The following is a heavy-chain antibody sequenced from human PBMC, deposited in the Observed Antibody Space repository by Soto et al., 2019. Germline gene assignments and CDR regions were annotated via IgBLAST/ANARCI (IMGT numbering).Heavy chain of an antibody. Sequence: GGSLRLSCAASGFTFSSYGMHWVRQAPGKGLEWVAVIWYDGSNKYYADSVKGRFTISRGNSKNTLYLQMNSLRAEDTAVYYCASRGYCSSTSCPEVWGKGTTVTVSS. CDR2: IWYDGSNK. V-gene: IGHV3-33*01. J-gene: IGHJ6*04. D-gene: IGHD2-2*01. CDR1: GFTFSSYG. CDR3: ASRGYCSSTSCPEV.